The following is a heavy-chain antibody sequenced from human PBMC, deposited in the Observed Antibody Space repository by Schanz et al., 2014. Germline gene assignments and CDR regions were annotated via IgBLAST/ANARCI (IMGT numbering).Heavy chain of an antibody. CDR3: AKHVRSLTGNDY. V-gene: IGHV3-23*01. D-gene: IGHD3-9*01. Sequence: EVQLLESGGGLVQPGGSLRLSCAASGFTFSSYAMTWVRQAPGKGLDWVSAINGNGGITYYADPVKGRFTIARDNSKNTLYLQMKSLRAEDTAVYYCAKHVRSLTGNDYWGQGTLVTVSS. CDR2: INGNGGIT. J-gene: IGHJ4*02. CDR1: GFTFSSYA.